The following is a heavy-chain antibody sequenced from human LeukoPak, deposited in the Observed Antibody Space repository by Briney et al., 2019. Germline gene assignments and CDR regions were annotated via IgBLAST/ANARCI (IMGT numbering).Heavy chain of an antibody. V-gene: IGHV3-23*01. CDR3: AKDSPSRTATTEVPVDY. Sequence: GGSLRLSCAASGFTVSNYMSWVRQAPGKGLEWVSTISGSGGTTYYVDSVKGRFTISRDNSRNTLYLQMNSLRAEDTAVYYCAKDSPSRTATTEVPVDYWGQGTLVTVSS. CDR2: ISGSGGTT. CDR1: GFTVSNY. D-gene: IGHD1-1*01. J-gene: IGHJ4*02.